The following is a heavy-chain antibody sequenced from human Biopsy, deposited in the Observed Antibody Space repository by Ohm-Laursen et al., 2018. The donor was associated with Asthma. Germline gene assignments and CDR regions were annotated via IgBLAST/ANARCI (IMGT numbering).Heavy chain of an antibody. V-gene: IGHV4-61*01. CDR3: ARTTYGDDGFDP. Sequence: GTLSLTCTVSGDFVTSSSYYWSWIRQSPGKPLEWIGYVFYSGSTKYNPSLRSRVSMSIDTSKNEFSLSLTSVTAADTAVYYCARTTYGDDGFDPWGQGTLVTVSS. CDR2: VFYSGST. D-gene: IGHD4-17*01. CDR1: GDFVTSSSYY. J-gene: IGHJ5*02.